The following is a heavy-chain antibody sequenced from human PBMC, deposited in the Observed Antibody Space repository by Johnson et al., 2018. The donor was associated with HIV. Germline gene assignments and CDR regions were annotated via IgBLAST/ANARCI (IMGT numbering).Heavy chain of an antibody. CDR1: GFTLSHYW. CDR2: INQDGSEK. D-gene: IGHD2/OR15-2a*01. Sequence: VQLVESGGGLVQLGGSLRLSCAASGFTLSHYWMSWVRQAPGKGLEWVANINQDGSEKYYVDSVKGRFTISRDNAKNSLYLQMNSLRAEDTAVYYCAKAIGDAFDIWGQGTMVTVSS. J-gene: IGHJ3*02. CDR3: AKAIGDAFDI. V-gene: IGHV3-7*02.